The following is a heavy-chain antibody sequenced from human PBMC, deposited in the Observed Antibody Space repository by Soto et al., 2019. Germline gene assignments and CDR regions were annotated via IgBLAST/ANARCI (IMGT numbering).Heavy chain of an antibody. CDR2: IYYSGST. D-gene: IGHD3-3*01. CDR1: GGSVSSGSYY. V-gene: IGHV4-61*01. Sequence: SETLSLTCTVSGGSVSSGSYYWSWIRQPPGKGLEWIGYIYYSGSTNYNPSLKSRVTISVDTSKNQFSLKLSSVTAADTAVYYCARALPAYDFWSGYYPGWFDPWGQGTLVTV. CDR3: ARALPAYDFWSGYYPGWFDP. J-gene: IGHJ5*02.